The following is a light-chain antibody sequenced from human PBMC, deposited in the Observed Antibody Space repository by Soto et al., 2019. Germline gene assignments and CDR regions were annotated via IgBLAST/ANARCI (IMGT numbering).Light chain of an antibody. Sequence: EIQLTQSPSFLYATVGDRVTITCRASQGISSYLAWYQQKPGKAPKLLIYAASSLHSGVPSRFSGSGFGTDFTLTISSLQPEDFATYYCQHYNGYPQTFGQGTRLEI. CDR3: QHYNGYPQT. CDR2: AAS. J-gene: IGKJ5*01. V-gene: IGKV1-9*01. CDR1: QGISSY.